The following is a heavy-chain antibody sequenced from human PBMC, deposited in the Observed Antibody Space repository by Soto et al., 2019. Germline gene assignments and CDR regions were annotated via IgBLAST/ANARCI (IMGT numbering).Heavy chain of an antibody. CDR3: AINRGDPGRTVDAFDI. Sequence: QVQLVQSGAEVKKPGSSVKVSCKASGGTFSSYTISWVRQAPGQGLEWMGRIIPILGIANYAQKFQGRVTITADKSTSTAYMELSSLRSEDTAVYYCAINRGDPGRTVDAFDIWGQGTMVTVSS. CDR1: GGTFSSYT. D-gene: IGHD3-10*01. CDR2: IIPILGIA. V-gene: IGHV1-69*02. J-gene: IGHJ3*02.